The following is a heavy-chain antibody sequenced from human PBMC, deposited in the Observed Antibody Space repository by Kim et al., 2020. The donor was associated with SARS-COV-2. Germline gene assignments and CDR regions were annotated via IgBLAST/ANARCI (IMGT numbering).Heavy chain of an antibody. J-gene: IGHJ4*02. CDR2: FRGKADGGTI. Sequence: GGSLRLSCTASGFTFSNAWMSWVRQGPGKGLEWVGRFRGKADGGTIEYAAPVKGRFTISRDDSKNMLYLQMTGLKTEDTGVYYCTTPRFSGYGAADCWGQGTLVTVSS. V-gene: IGHV3-15*01. D-gene: IGHD5-12*01. CDR3: TTPRFSGYGAADC. CDR1: GFTFSNAW.